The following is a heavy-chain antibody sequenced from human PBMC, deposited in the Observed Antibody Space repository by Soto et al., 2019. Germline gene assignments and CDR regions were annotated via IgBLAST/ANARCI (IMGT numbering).Heavy chain of an antibody. D-gene: IGHD1-1*01. V-gene: IGHV4-39*01. CDR2: NYHSGGT. Sequence: SETLSLTCTVSGGSISSGSYYCSWIRQPPGKGLEFIGSNYHSGGTHFNPSLKSRVTISVDTSKNQFSLKMSSVTAADTALYYCARVERGTATTVVDDFDIWGPGTLVTVSS. J-gene: IGHJ3*02. CDR3: ARVERGTATTVVDDFDI. CDR1: GGSISSGSYY.